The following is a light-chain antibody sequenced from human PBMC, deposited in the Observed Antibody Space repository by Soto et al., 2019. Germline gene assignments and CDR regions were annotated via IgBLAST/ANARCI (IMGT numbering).Light chain of an antibody. J-gene: IGKJ4*01. CDR1: QSVSSSY. V-gene: IGKV3D-20*02. Sequence: EIVLTQSPGTLSLSPGERATLSCRASQSVSSSYLAWYQQKPGQAPRLVVYDASKRATGIPARFSGSGSGTDFTLTISSLEPEDFVVYYCQQRSSWRVTFGGGTKVDIK. CDR3: QQRSSWRVT. CDR2: DAS.